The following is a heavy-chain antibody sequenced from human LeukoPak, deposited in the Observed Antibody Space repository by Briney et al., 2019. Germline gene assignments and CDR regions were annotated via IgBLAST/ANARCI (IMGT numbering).Heavy chain of an antibody. CDR3: ARDGRITIFGVVIPPPGDY. D-gene: IGHD3-3*01. CDR1: GFTFSSYA. J-gene: IGHJ4*02. CDR2: ISGSGGST. V-gene: IGHV3-23*01. Sequence: GGSLRLSRAASGFTFSSYAMSWVRQAPGKGLEWVSAISGSGGSTYYADSVKGRFTISRDNAKNSLYLQMNSLRAEDTAVYYCARDGRITIFGVVIPPPGDYWGQGTLVTVS.